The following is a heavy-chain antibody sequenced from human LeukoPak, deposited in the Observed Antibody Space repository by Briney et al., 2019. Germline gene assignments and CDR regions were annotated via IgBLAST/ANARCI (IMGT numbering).Heavy chain of an antibody. CDR2: ISGSGEGT. J-gene: IGHJ4*02. V-gene: IGHV3-53*01. CDR3: ARRLRRNYFDY. Sequence: PGGSLRLSCAASGFTVSSNYMSWVRQAPGKGLEWVSGISGSGEGTDYADSVKGRFTISRDNAKNSLYLQMNSLRAEDMAVYYCARRLRRNYFDYWGQGTLVTVSS. CDR1: GFTVSSNY. D-gene: IGHD2-21*02.